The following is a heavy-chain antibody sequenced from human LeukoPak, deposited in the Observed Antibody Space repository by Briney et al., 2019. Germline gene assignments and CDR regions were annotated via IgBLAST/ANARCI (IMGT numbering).Heavy chain of an antibody. V-gene: IGHV4-59*01. D-gene: IGHD6-19*01. Sequence: SETLSLTCTVSGGSISSYYWSWIRQPPGKGLEWIGYIYYSGSTNYNPSLKSRVTISVDTSKNQFSLKLSSVTAADTAVYYCARDGVGWGIAVAGDAFDIWGQGTMVTGSS. J-gene: IGHJ3*02. CDR3: ARDGVGWGIAVAGDAFDI. CDR2: IYYSGST. CDR1: GGSISSYY.